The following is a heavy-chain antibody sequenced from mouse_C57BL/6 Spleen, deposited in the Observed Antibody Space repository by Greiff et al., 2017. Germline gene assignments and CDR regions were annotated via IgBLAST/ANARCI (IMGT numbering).Heavy chain of an antibody. CDR1: GYAFTNYL. CDR2: INPGSGGT. V-gene: IGHV1-54*01. D-gene: IGHD1-2*01. J-gene: IGHJ3*01. CDR3: ARSLRRGTWFAY. Sequence: QVQLKQSGAELVRPGTSVKLSCKASGYAFTNYLMEWVKQRPGQGLEWIGVINPGSGGTNYNEKFKGKATLTADKSSSTAYMQLSSLTSEDSAVYFCARSLRRGTWFAYWGQGTLVTVSA.